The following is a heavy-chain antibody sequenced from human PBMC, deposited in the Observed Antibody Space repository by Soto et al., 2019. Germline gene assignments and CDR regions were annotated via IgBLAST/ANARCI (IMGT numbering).Heavy chain of an antibody. V-gene: IGHV6-1*01. CDR2: TYYRSKWYH. CDR3: ARDYYYGMDV. Sequence: SQTLSLTCAISGDSVSSNRATWNWFRQSPSRGLEWLGRTYYRSKWYHDYAVSVKSRITINPDTSKNQFSLQLNSVTPEDTAVYYCARDYYYGMDVWGQGTTVTVSS. CDR1: GDSVSSNRAT. J-gene: IGHJ6*02.